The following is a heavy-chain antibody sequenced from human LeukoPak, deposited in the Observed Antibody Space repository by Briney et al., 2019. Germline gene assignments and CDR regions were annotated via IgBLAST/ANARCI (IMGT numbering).Heavy chain of an antibody. J-gene: IGHJ4*02. CDR1: GFTFSSYA. CDR2: ISYDGSNK. V-gene: IGHV3-30*04. D-gene: IGHD2-15*01. Sequence: GGSLRLSCAASGFTFSSYAMHWVRQAPGEGLEWVAVISYDGSNKYYADSVKGRFTISRDNSKNTLYLQMNSLRAEDTAVYYCASFSSGPTPFDYWGQGTLVTVSS. CDR3: ASFSSGPTPFDY.